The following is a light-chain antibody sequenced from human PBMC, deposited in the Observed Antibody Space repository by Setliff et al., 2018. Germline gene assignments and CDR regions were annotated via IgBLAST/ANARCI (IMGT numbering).Light chain of an antibody. CDR2: EVT. Sequence: ALTQPASVSGSPGQSITISCTGTSSDVGLYDYVSWYQQHPGKAPKLIISEVTVRPSGVSNRFSGSKSGNTASLTISGLQAEDEADYYCSSSTISTTYVFGTGTKVTV. CDR1: SSDVGLYDY. J-gene: IGLJ1*01. CDR3: SSSTISTTYV. V-gene: IGLV2-14*01.